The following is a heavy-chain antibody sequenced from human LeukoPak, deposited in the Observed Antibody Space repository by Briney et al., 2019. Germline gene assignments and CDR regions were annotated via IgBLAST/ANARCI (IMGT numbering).Heavy chain of an antibody. D-gene: IGHD3-22*01. CDR1: GYTFTSYG. J-gene: IGHJ3*02. CDR2: ISAYNGNT. Sequence: ASVKVSCKAPGYTFTSYGISWVRQAPGQGLEWMGWISAYNGNTNYAQKLQGRVTMTTDTSTSTAYMELRSLRSDDTAVYYCARVIRSYYYDSSGYYDQTNAFDIWGQGTMVTVSS. V-gene: IGHV1-18*01. CDR3: ARVIRSYYYDSSGYYDQTNAFDI.